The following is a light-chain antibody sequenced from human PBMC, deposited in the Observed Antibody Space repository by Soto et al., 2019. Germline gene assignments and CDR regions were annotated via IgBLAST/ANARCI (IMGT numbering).Light chain of an antibody. J-gene: IGKJ4*01. V-gene: IGKV3-20*01. CDR3: QQYGSSPPTT. Sequence: VLTQSPGTLSLSPGERATLSCRASQSVSSSYLAWYQQKPGQAPRLLIYGASSRATGIPDRFSGSGSGTDFTLTISRLEPEDFAVYYCQQYGSSPPTTFGGGTKV. CDR2: GAS. CDR1: QSVSSSY.